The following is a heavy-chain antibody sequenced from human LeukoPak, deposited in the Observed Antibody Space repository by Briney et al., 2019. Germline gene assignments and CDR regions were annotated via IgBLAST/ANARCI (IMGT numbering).Heavy chain of an antibody. Sequence: PSETLSLTCTVSGGSISSYYWSWIRQPAGKGLEWIGRIYTSGSTNYNPSLKSRVTMSVDTSKSQFSLKLSSVTAADTAVYYCARDLATDSSGYRRKNWFDPWGQGTLVTVSS. CDR1: GGSISSYY. V-gene: IGHV4-4*07. CDR3: ARDLATDSSGYRRKNWFDP. J-gene: IGHJ5*02. D-gene: IGHD3-22*01. CDR2: IYTSGST.